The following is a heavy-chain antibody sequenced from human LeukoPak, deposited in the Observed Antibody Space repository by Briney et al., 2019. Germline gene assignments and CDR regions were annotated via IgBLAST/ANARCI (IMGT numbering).Heavy chain of an antibody. V-gene: IGHV4-34*01. J-gene: IGHJ1*01. CDR3: AKGRRRVTMIVVTYFQH. Sequence: SETLSLTCAVYGGSFSGYYWSWIRQPPGKGLEWIGEINHSGSTNYNPSLKSRVTISVDTSKNQFSLKLSSVTAADTAVYYCAKGRRRVTMIVVTYFQHWGQGTLVTVSP. CDR2: INHSGST. CDR1: GGSFSGYY. D-gene: IGHD3-22*01.